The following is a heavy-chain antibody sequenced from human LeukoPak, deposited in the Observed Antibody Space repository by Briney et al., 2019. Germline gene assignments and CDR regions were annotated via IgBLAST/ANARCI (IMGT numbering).Heavy chain of an antibody. V-gene: IGHV3-30-3*01. Sequence: GRSLRLSCAASGFTFSSYAMHWVRQAPGKGLEWVAVISYDGSNKYYADSVKGRFTISRDNSKNTLYLQMNSLRVEDTAVFYCAKDQDVAAAGTWGSIDYWGQGTLVTVSS. CDR2: ISYDGSNK. CDR1: GFTFSSYA. D-gene: IGHD6-13*01. CDR3: AKDQDVAAAGTWGSIDY. J-gene: IGHJ4*02.